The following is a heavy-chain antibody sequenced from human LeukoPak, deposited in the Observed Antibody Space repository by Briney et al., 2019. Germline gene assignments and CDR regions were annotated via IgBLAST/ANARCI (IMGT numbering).Heavy chain of an antibody. CDR1: GFIFSSHG. CDR2: ISPSGDIT. CDR3: ARSLRLSWSNY. Sequence: GGTLRLSCAASGFIFSSHGMNWVRQAPGKGLEWVSGISPSGDITYYADSVKGRFTISRDNSKNTVYLQMNSLRAEDTAVYYCARSLRLSWSNYWGQGTLVTVSS. D-gene: IGHD2-15*01. V-gene: IGHV3-23*01. J-gene: IGHJ4*02.